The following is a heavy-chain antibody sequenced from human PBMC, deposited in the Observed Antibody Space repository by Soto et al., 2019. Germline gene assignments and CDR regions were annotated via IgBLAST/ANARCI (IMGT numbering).Heavy chain of an antibody. CDR3: ASDRDDYGSGNYYNRIDF. Sequence: QVQLVQSGAEVKKPGSSVKVSCKASGGIFSTYAISWLRQAPGQGLEWMGGIIPIFGTPNYAPRFQGRVTITADESTSTAYMELSRLRSEDTAVYYCASDRDDYGSGNYYNRIDFWGQGTLVTVSS. D-gene: IGHD3-10*01. J-gene: IGHJ4*02. V-gene: IGHV1-69*01. CDR2: IIPIFGTP. CDR1: GGIFSTYA.